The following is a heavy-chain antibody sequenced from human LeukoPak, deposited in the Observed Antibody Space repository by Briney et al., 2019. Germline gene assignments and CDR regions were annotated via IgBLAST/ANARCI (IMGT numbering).Heavy chain of an antibody. CDR1: GGSFSGYY. CDR2: INHSGST. CDR3: ARGGGPGGVQLWFRFDY. D-gene: IGHD5-18*01. Sequence: SETLSLTCAVYGGSFSGYYWSWIRQPPGKGLEWIGEINHSGSTNYNPSLKSRVTISVDTSKNQFSLKLSSVTAADTVVYYCARGGGPGGVQLWFRFDYWGQGTLVTVSS. V-gene: IGHV4-34*01. J-gene: IGHJ4*02.